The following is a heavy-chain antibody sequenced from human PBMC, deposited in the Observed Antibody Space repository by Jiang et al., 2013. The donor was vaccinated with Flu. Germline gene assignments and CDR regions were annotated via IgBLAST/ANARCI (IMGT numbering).Heavy chain of an antibody. D-gene: IGHD5-18*01. CDR3: AISYGYGANYYYGMDV. J-gene: IGHJ6*02. Sequence: LVESGAEVKKPGASVKVSCKASGYTSAVMISPGCDRPLDKGLSGMGWMNPNSGNTGYAQKFQGRVTMTRNTSISTAYMEPSSLRSEDTAVYYCAISYGYGANYYYGMDVWGQGTTVTVSS. V-gene: IGHV1-8*01. CDR1: GYTSAVM. CDR2: MNPNSGNT.